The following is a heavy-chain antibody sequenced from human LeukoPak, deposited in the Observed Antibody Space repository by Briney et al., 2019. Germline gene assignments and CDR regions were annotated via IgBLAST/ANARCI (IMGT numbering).Heavy chain of an antibody. Sequence: PGGSLRLSCAASGFTFSTYTMNWVRQAPGKGLEWVSSISSRSSYIYYADSVKGRFTISRDNAKNSLYLQMNSLRAEDTAVYYCARDRDSRYSAYYMDVWGKGTTVTVSS. V-gene: IGHV3-21*01. CDR2: ISSRSSYI. D-gene: IGHD5-12*01. J-gene: IGHJ6*03. CDR3: ARDRDSRYSAYYMDV. CDR1: GFTFSTYT.